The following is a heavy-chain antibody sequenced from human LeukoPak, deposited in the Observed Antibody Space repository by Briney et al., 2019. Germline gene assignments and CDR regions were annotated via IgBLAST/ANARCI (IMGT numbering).Heavy chain of an antibody. CDR3: ARDQGSGYLGDY. CDR1: GYTFTRYG. J-gene: IGHJ4*02. V-gene: IGHV1-18*01. D-gene: IGHD3-22*01. Sequence: GASLKVSCKASGYTFTRYGISWVRQAPGQGLEWMGWISAYNGDTNYAQKLQGRVTMTTDTSTSTAYMELRSLRSDDTAVYYCARDQGSGYLGDYWGQGTPVTVSS. CDR2: ISAYNGDT.